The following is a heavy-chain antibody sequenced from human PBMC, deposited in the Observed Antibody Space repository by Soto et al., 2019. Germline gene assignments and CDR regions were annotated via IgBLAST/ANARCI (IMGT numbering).Heavy chain of an antibody. CDR3: AREGYSSREIDY. J-gene: IGHJ4*02. V-gene: IGHV3-30-3*01. D-gene: IGHD6-13*01. Sequence: QVQLVESGGGVVQPGRSLRLSCAASGFTFSSYAMHWVRQAPGKGLEWVAVISYDGSNKYYADSVKGRFTISRDNSKNTLYLQMNSLRAEDTAVYYCAREGYSSREIDYWGQGTLVTVSS. CDR1: GFTFSSYA. CDR2: ISYDGSNK.